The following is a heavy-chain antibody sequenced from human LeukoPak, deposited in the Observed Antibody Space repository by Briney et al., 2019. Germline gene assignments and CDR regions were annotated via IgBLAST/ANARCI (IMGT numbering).Heavy chain of an antibody. CDR2: ISYDGSNK. D-gene: IGHD6-19*01. Sequence: GRALTLSCAASGLTYSNYGMHWVRQARGKGREWVAVISYDGSNKYYAYSVNGRFTISRDKSKNTHYLYVNRLRDRDTHGCICAKDQGSGLVALLFDYWGQGTLVTVSS. CDR3: AKDQGSGLVALLFDY. J-gene: IGHJ4*02. V-gene: IGHV3-30*18. CDR1: GLTYSNYG.